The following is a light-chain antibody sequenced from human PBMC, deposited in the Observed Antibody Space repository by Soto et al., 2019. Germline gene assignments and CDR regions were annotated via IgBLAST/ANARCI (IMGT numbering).Light chain of an antibody. CDR1: QSISSW. CDR2: KAS. V-gene: IGKV1-5*03. CDR3: QQYISYPLT. Sequence: DIQMTQSPSTLSASVGDRVTITCRASQSISSWLAWYQQKPGKAPKLLIYKASSLESGVPSRFSGSGSGTECTLTISSLQPDDFATYYCQQYISYPLTFGGGTKVEIK. J-gene: IGKJ4*01.